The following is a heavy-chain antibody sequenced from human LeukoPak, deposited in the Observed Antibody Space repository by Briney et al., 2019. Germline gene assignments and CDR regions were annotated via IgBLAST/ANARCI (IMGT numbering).Heavy chain of an antibody. D-gene: IGHD1-26*01. CDR2: IYPGDSDT. J-gene: IGHJ4*02. CDR3: ARGSGSYHTACMN. V-gene: IGHV5-51*01. CDR1: GYSFTSYW. Sequence: PGESLKISCKCSGYSFTSYWIGWVRQMPGKGLGWMGIIYPGDSDTRYSPSFQGQVTISADKSLSTAYLQWSSLKASDTAMYYCARGSGSYHTACMNWGQGSPVTVSS.